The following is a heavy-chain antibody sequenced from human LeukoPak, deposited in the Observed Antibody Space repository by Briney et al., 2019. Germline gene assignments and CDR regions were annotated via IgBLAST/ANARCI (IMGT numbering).Heavy chain of an antibody. D-gene: IGHD2-21*01. CDR1: GYTFADYY. Sequence: ASVKVSCKASGYTFADYYIHWVRQVPGLGLEWRGWVNPNSGGTNYAQKFQGRVAMTRDTSIRTAYMELSRLRSDDTAVYYCARDAIVREYSYSDYWGQGALATVPS. V-gene: IGHV1-2*02. CDR3: ARDAIVREYSYSDY. J-gene: IGHJ4*02. CDR2: VNPNSGGT.